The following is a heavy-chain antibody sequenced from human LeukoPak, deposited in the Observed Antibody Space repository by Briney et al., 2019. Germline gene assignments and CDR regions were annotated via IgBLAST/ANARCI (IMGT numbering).Heavy chain of an antibody. V-gene: IGHV3-20*04. CDR2: INWNSGSK. CDR3: ARGFASIAAPDV. CDR1: GFTFDDHG. D-gene: IGHD6-6*01. Sequence: GGSLRLSCAASGFTFDDHGLSWVRQAPGKGLEWVSGINWNSGSKRYGASVKGRFTISRDNAKNSVYLEMTSLRSDDTAVYYCARGFASIAAPDVWGQGTTVTVSS. J-gene: IGHJ6*02.